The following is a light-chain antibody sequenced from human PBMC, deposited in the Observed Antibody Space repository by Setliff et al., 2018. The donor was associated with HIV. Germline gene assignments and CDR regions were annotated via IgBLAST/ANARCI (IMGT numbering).Light chain of an antibody. CDR1: SSDVGGYNY. CDR2: EVS. V-gene: IGLV2-14*01. J-gene: IGLJ1*01. CDR3: SSYTSSSTPYV. Sequence: LTQPASVSGSPGQSITISRTGTSSDVGGYNYVSWYQQHPGKAPKLMIYEVSNRPSGVSNRFSGSKSGNTASLTISGLQAEDEADYYCSSYTSSSTPYVFGTGTKVTVL.